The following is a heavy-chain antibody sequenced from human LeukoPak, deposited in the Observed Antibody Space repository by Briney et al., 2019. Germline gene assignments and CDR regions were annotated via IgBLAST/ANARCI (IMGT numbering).Heavy chain of an antibody. D-gene: IGHD2-2*02. CDR1: GGSFSGYY. CDR3: ARPRRYCSSTSCYRTRDAFDI. CDR2: INHSGST. V-gene: IGHV4-34*01. Sequence: KPSETLSLTCAVYGGSFSGYYWSWIRQPPGKGLEWIGEINHSGSTNYNPSLKSRVTISVDTSKNQFSLKLSSVTAADTAVYYCARPRRYCSSTSCYRTRDAFDIWGQGTMVTVSS. J-gene: IGHJ3*02.